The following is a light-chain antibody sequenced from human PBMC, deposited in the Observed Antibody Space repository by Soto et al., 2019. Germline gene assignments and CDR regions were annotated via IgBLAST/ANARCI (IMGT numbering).Light chain of an antibody. Sequence: SALTQPPSASGSPGQSVTISCTGTSSDVGGYNYVSWYQQHPGKAPKLMIYEVTKRPSGVPDRFSGSKSGDTASLTASGLQAADEADYYCSSYVGSNNLEFGGGTKLTVL. J-gene: IGLJ3*02. CDR3: SSYVGSNNLE. CDR2: EVT. V-gene: IGLV2-8*01. CDR1: SSDVGGYNY.